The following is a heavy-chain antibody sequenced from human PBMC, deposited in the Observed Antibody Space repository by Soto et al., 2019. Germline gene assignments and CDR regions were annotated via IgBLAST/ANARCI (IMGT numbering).Heavy chain of an antibody. CDR1: GFTFSGSS. D-gene: IGHD1-26*01. Sequence: EVKLVESGGGLVQPGGPVKLSCAASGFTFSGSSMHWVRQASGKGLEWVGRIRSKAKNYATTYSESLKGRFIISRDDSKYTTFLQMSSLRTEDTAMYYCAIEGAGFGQWGQGTLVTVSS. J-gene: IGHJ4*02. CDR3: AIEGAGFGQ. CDR2: IRSKAKNYAT. V-gene: IGHV3-73*01.